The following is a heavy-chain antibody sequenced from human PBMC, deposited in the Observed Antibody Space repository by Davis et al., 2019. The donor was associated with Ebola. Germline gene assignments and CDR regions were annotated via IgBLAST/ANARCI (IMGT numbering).Heavy chain of an antibody. CDR2: ISWNSGSI. D-gene: IGHD1-26*01. V-gene: IGHV3-9*03. Sequence: PGGSLRLSCAASGFTFSNAWMSWVRQAPGKGLEWVSGISWNSGSIGYADSVKGRFTISRDNAKNSLYLQMNSLRAGDMALYYCAKDIRGSYFNYMDVWGKGTTVTVSS. J-gene: IGHJ6*03. CDR3: AKDIRGSYFNYMDV. CDR1: GFTFSNAW.